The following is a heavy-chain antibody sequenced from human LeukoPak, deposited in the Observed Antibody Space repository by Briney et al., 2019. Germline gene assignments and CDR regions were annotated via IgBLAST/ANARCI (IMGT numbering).Heavy chain of an antibody. V-gene: IGHV4-39*01. CDR2: IYYSGST. CDR3: ARHQHWFDP. J-gene: IGHJ5*02. Sequence: PSETLFLTCTVSGGSISSSSYYWGWIRQPPGKGLEWIGSIYYSGSTYYNPSLKSRVTISVDTSKNQFSLKLSSVTAADTAVYYCARHQHWFDPWGQGTLVTVSS. CDR1: GGSISSSSYY.